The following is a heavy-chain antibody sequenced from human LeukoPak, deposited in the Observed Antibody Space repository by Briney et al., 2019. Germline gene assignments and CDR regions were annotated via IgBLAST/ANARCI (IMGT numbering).Heavy chain of an antibody. CDR3: ASSAGYYYGSGSYYFDY. D-gene: IGHD3-10*01. CDR1: GFTFSSYS. Sequence: GGSLRLSCAASGFTFSSYSMDWVRQAPGKGLEWVSSISSSSSYIYYADSVKGRFTISRDNAKNSLYLQMNSLRAEDTAVYYCASSAGYYYGSGSYYFDYWGQGTLVTVSS. CDR2: ISSSSSYI. J-gene: IGHJ4*02. V-gene: IGHV3-21*01.